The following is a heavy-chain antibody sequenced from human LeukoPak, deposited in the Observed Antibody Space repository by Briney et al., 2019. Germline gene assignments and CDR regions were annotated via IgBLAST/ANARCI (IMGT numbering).Heavy chain of an antibody. CDR1: GYTFTSYY. CDR2: INPSCCST. V-gene: IGHV1-46*01. Sequence: ASVKVSCKASGYTFTSYYMHWVRQAPGQGLERIGTINPSCCSTSYAQKFQGSVTMTTDTSTSTVYIELSSLRSEDTAVYYCARNSGSIYPFDYWGQGTLVTVSS. D-gene: IGHD3-22*01. CDR3: ARNSGSIYPFDY. J-gene: IGHJ4*02.